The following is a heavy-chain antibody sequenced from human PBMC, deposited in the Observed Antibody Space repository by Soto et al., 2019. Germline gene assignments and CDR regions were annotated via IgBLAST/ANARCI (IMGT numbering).Heavy chain of an antibody. V-gene: IGHV3-74*01. CDR3: ARFRVDGDPVP. Sequence: ELQLVQSGGGLVQPRGSLRLSCAASGFAFSNYWMHWVRQAPGKGLVWVSRINGDGSSTNYADSVRGRFTISRDNAENALYLQMNSLRPEDTALYYCARFRVDGDPVPWGQGTLVTVSS. D-gene: IGHD4-17*01. CDR1: GFAFSNYW. CDR2: INGDGSST. J-gene: IGHJ5*02.